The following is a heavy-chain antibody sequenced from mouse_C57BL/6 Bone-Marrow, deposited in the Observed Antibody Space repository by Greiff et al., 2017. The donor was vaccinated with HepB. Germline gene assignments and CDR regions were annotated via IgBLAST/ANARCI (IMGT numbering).Heavy chain of an antibody. CDR1: GYSFTGYY. CDR2: INPSTGGT. CDR3: ARRGTTVVATDY. J-gene: IGHJ2*01. Sequence: VQLQQSGPELVKPGASVKISCKASGYSFTGYYMNWVKQSPEKSLEWIGEINPSTGGTTYNQKFKAKATLTVDKSSSTAYMQLKSLTSEDSAVYYCARRGTTVVATDYWGQGTTLTVSS. V-gene: IGHV1-42*01. D-gene: IGHD1-1*01.